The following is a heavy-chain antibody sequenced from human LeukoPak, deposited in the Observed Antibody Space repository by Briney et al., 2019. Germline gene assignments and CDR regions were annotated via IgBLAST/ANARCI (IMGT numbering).Heavy chain of an antibody. CDR3: ARAGYNWSQYYFDY. D-gene: IGHD1-20*01. V-gene: IGHV1-2*02. Sequence: ASVKVSCKASGYSFTGYYMQWVRQAPGQGLEWMGWINSNSGGTDYAQNFQGRVTMTRDTSISTAYMELSGLRSDDTGVYYCARAGYNWSQYYFDYWGQGTLVTVSS. J-gene: IGHJ4*02. CDR2: INSNSGGT. CDR1: GYSFTGYY.